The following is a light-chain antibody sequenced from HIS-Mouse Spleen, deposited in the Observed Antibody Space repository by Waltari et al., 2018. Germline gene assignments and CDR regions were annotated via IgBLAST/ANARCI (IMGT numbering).Light chain of an antibody. CDR1: SGHSSYA. Sequence: QLVLTQSPSASASLGASVKLTCTLSSGHSSYAIAWHQQQPEKGPRYLMKLNSDGSHSKGDGIPDRFSGSSSVAERYLTISSLQSEDEADYYCQTWGTGIHWVFGGGTKLTVL. CDR2: LNSDGSH. V-gene: IGLV4-69*01. CDR3: QTWGTGIHWV. J-gene: IGLJ3*02.